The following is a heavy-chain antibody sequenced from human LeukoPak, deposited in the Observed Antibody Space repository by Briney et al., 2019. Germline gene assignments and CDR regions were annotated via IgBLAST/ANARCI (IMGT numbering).Heavy chain of an antibody. CDR2: INWNGGST. J-gene: IGHJ4*02. CDR1: GFTFDDYG. V-gene: IGHV3-20*03. Sequence: GGSLRLSYAASGFTFDDYGMSWVRQAPGKGLEWVSGINWNGGSTGYADSVKGRFTISRDNAKNSLYLQMNSLRAEDTALYYCARTTGYDILTGHTKWGQGTLVTVSS. D-gene: IGHD3-9*01. CDR3: ARTTGYDILTGHTK.